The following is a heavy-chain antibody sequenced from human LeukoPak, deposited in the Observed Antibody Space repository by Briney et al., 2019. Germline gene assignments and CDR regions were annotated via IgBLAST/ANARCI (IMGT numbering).Heavy chain of an antibody. CDR2: IYSGGST. V-gene: IGHV3-66*01. CDR1: GFTVSSNY. Sequence: PGGSLRLSCAASGFTVSSNYMSWVRQAPGKGLECVSVIYSGGSTYYADSVKGRFTISRDNSKNTLYLQMNSLRAEDTAVYYCARDHDSSDDHNFDYWGQGTLVTVSS. D-gene: IGHD3-22*01. CDR3: ARDHDSSDDHNFDY. J-gene: IGHJ4*02.